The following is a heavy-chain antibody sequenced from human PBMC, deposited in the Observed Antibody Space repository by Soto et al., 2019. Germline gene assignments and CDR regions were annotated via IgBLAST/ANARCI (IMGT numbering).Heavy chain of an antibody. CDR1: GGSLSSYY. CDR2: VYFSGNT. V-gene: IGHV4-59*01. J-gene: IGHJ5*02. Sequence: ASETLSLTCSGSGGSLSSYYWTWIRQSPGKGLEWIGYVYFSGNTNYNPSLKSRVAISIDTSKNQFSLRLASVTAADTAFYYCGSVRPSGYVLSWGQGTLVTVSS. CDR3: GSVRPSGYVLS. D-gene: IGHD6-25*01.